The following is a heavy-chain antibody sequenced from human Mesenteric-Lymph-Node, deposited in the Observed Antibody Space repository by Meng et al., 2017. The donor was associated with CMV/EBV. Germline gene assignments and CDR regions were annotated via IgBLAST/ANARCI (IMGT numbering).Heavy chain of an antibody. CDR3: ARNYISGSIDY. CDR2: VSHDGKSE. Sequence: GGSLRLSCEASKFTFSSHYMHWVRQAPGKGLEWVAFVSHDGKSESYADSVKGRFTISRDNSKNTLFLQMNSLRAEDTALYYCARNYISGSIDYWGQGTLVTVSS. D-gene: IGHD3-10*01. J-gene: IGHJ4*02. CDR1: KFTFSSHY. V-gene: IGHV3-30*14.